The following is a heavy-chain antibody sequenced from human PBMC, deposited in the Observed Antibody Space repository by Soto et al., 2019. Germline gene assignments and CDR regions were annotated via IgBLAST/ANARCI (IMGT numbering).Heavy chain of an antibody. Sequence: ASAKASFKASGYTSTSYGITWGLQAPGQGLEWMGGIIPIFGTANYAKKFQGRVTITADESTSTAYMELSSLRSDDTAVYYCARDRRSGWYLGYYSMDDWGQGTTVTVSS. D-gene: IGHD6-19*01. J-gene: IGHJ6*02. V-gene: IGHV1-69*13. CDR3: ARDRRSGWYLGYYSMDD. CDR1: GYTSTSYG. CDR2: IIPIFGTA.